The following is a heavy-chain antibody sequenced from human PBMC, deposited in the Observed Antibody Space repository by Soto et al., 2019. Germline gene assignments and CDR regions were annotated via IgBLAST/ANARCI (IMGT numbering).Heavy chain of an antibody. V-gene: IGHV4-31*03. J-gene: IGHJ5*02. D-gene: IGHD2-21*02. CDR3: AKTGYGGNSNWFDP. CDR1: GGSISSGGYY. Sequence: SETLSLTCTVSGGSISSGGYYWSWIRQHPGKGLEWIGYIYYSGSTYYNPSLKSRVTISVDTSKNQFSLKLSSVTAADTAVYYCAKTGYGGNSNWFDPWGQGTLVTVSS. CDR2: IYYSGST.